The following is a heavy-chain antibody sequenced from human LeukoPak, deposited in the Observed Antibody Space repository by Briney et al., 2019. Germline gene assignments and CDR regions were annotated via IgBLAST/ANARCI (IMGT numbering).Heavy chain of an antibody. J-gene: IGHJ5*02. D-gene: IGHD5-18*01. Sequence: ASVKVSCKASGYTFTGYYMHWVRQAPGQGLEWMGRINPNSGGTNYAQKFQGRVTMATDTSTSTAYMELRSLRSDDTAVYYCARVDTENWFDPWGQGTLVTVSS. CDR2: INPNSGGT. CDR1: GYTFTGYY. V-gene: IGHV1-2*06. CDR3: ARVDTENWFDP.